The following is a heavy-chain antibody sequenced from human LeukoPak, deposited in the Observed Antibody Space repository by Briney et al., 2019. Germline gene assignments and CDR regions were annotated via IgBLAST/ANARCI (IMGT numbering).Heavy chain of an antibody. D-gene: IGHD1-26*01. Sequence: ASVKVSCKASGYTFTSYYMHWVRQAPGQGLEWMGIINPSGGSTSYAQKFQGRVTMTRDTSTSTAYMELRSLRSDDTAVYYCARVHSGSSHFDYWGQGTLVTVSS. J-gene: IGHJ4*02. V-gene: IGHV1-46*01. CDR3: ARVHSGSSHFDY. CDR1: GYTFTSYY. CDR2: INPSGGST.